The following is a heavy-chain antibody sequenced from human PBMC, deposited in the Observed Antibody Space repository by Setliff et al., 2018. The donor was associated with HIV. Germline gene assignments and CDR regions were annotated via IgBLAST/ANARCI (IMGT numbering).Heavy chain of an antibody. D-gene: IGHD5-12*01. CDR3: ARGLVVVTDSDYDTNYYYYCYMDV. CDR2: IYYSGST. J-gene: IGHJ6*03. CDR1: GASISRGNYY. Sequence: SETLSLTCTVSGASISRGNYYWTWIRQRPGKGLEWIAFIYYSGSTYYSPSLNSRLMISVDTSKNQFSLNMTSVTAADTAVYYCARGLVVVTDSDYDTNYYYYCYMDVWGKGTTVTVSS. V-gene: IGHV4-30-4*08.